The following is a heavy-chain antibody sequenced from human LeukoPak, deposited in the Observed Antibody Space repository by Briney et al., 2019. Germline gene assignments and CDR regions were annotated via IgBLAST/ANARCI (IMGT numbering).Heavy chain of an antibody. CDR1: GGTFSSYA. CDR2: IIPIFGTA. J-gene: IGHJ6*02. CDR3: AREGANSYYYYYGMDV. V-gene: IGHV1-69*13. D-gene: IGHD1-26*01. Sequence: ASVKVSCKASGGTFSSYAISWVRQAPGQGLEWMGGIIPIFGTANYAQKFQGRVTITADESTSTAYMELSSLRSEDTAVYYCAREGANSYYYYYGMDVWGQGTTVTVSS.